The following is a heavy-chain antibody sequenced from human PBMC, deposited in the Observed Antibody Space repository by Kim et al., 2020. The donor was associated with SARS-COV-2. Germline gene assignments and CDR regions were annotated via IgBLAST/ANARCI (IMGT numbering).Heavy chain of an antibody. J-gene: IGHJ6*02. V-gene: IGHV3-21*01. D-gene: IGHD3-9*01. CDR1: GFTFSSYS. Sequence: GGSLRLSCAASGFTFSSYSMNWVRQAPGKGLEWVSSISSSSSYIYYADSVKGRFTISRDNAKNSLYLQMNSLRAEDTAVYYCARDGRYFDWLLPDFGYYYGMDVWGQGTTVTVSS. CDR2: ISSSSSYI. CDR3: ARDGRYFDWLLPDFGYYYGMDV.